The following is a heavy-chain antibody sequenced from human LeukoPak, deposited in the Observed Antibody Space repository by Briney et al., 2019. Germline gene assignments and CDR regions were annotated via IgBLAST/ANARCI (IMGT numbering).Heavy chain of an antibody. CDR3: AKDFRDDYHFDY. V-gene: IGHV3-23*01. CDR2: IGGGGGST. CDR1: GLTFSSYA. J-gene: IGHJ4*02. D-gene: IGHD5-24*01. Sequence: GGSLRLSCAASGLTFSSYAMSWVRQAPGKGLEWVSAIGGGGGSTYYADSVKGRFTISRDNSKNTLYLQMNSLRAEDTAVYYCAKDFRDDYHFDYWGQGTLVTVSS.